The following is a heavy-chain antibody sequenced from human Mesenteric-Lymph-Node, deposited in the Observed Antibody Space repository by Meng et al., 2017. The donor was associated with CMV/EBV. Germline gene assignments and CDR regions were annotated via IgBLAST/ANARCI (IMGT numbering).Heavy chain of an antibody. CDR2: INPNSGGT. V-gene: IGHV1-2*02. CDR3: ARDYRFDAFDI. J-gene: IGHJ3*02. D-gene: IGHD3-16*02. Sequence: ASVKVSCKASGYTFTGYYIYWVRQAPGQGFEWMGWINPNSGGTNYAQKFQGRVTMTRDTSISTAYMELSRLRSDDTAVYYCARDYRFDAFDIWGQGTMVTVSS. CDR1: GYTFTGYY.